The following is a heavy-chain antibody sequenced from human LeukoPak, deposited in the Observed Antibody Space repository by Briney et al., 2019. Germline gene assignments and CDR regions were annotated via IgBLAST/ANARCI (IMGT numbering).Heavy chain of an antibody. CDR2: IIPIFGTA. CDR3: ARPHHYYDSSGYWFDY. V-gene: IGHV1-69*13. CDR1: GGTFSSYA. J-gene: IGHJ4*02. D-gene: IGHD3-22*01. Sequence: ASVKVSCKASGGTFSSYAISWVRQAPGQGLEWMGGIIPIFGTANYAQKFQGRVTITADESTSTAYMELSSLRSEDTAVYYCARPHHYYDSSGYWFDYWGQGTLVTVSS.